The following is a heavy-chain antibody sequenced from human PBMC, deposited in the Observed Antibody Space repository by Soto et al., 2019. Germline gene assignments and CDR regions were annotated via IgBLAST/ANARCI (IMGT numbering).Heavy chain of an antibody. CDR1: GFTFSSYA. J-gene: IGHJ6*02. V-gene: IGHV3-30-3*01. Sequence: PGGSLRLSCAASGFTFSSYAMHWVRQAPGKGLEWVAVISYDGSNKYYAESVKGRFTISRDNSKNTLYLQMNSLRAEDTAVYYCAREGVDTASKDYYGMDVWGQGTTVTVSS. CDR2: ISYDGSNK. CDR3: AREGVDTASKDYYGMDV. D-gene: IGHD5-18*01.